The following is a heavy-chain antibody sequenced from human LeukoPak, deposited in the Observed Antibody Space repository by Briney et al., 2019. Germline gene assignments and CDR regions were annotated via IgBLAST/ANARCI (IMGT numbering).Heavy chain of an antibody. D-gene: IGHD2-15*01. CDR1: GYTFRNYE. Sequence: ASVKVSCKASGYTFRNYEINWVRQAPGQGLEWMGWISPYNGKTNYAQKFQGRVTMTTDTSTSTGFMELRSLRSDDTAVYYCARDHRLLWGDAFDIWGQGTMVTVSS. J-gene: IGHJ3*02. CDR2: ISPYNGKT. CDR3: ARDHRLLWGDAFDI. V-gene: IGHV1-18*01.